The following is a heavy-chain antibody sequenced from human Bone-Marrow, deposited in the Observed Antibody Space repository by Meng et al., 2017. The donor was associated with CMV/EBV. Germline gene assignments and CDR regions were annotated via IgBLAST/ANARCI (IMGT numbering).Heavy chain of an antibody. CDR2: IGTAGDT. D-gene: IGHD2-8*01. CDR3: ARDKGTALYFHYGMDV. V-gene: IGHV3-13*01. CDR1: GFTFSSYD. Sequence: GESLKISCAASGFTFSSYDMHWVRQATGKGLEWVSAIGTAGDTYYPGSVKGRFTISRDNAKNSLYLQMNSLRAEDTAVYYCARDKGTALYFHYGMDVWGQGTTVTVSS. J-gene: IGHJ6*02.